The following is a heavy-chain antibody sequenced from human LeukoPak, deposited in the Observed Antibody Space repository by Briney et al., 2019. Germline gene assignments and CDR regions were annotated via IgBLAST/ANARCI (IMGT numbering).Heavy chain of an antibody. J-gene: IGHJ5*02. CDR3: ARQIRSSWYGVGFDP. V-gene: IGHV4-34*01. D-gene: IGHD6-13*01. CDR1: GGSFSGYY. Sequence: SETPSLTCAVYGGSFSGYYWSWIRQPPGKGLEWVGEINHSGSTNYNSSLKSRVTISVDTSKNQFSLKLSSVTAADTAVYYCARQIRSSWYGVGFDPWGQGTLVTVSS. CDR2: INHSGST.